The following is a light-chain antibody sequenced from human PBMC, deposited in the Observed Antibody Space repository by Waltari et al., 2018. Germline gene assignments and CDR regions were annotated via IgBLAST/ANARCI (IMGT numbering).Light chain of an antibody. Sequence: YQQHAGTAPDRTMYEVSKRPAGVPDRFAGSYSGNRASRTISGLQAEYEADYYCCSYAGSYTDVVFGGGTQLTGL. CDR2: EVS. J-gene: IGLJ2*01. CDR3: CSYAGSYTDVV. V-gene: IGLV2-11*01.